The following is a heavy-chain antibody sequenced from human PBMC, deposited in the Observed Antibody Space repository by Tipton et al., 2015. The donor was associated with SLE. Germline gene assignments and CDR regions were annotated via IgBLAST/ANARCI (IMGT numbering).Heavy chain of an antibody. Sequence: LRLSCSVSGASISSYYWSWIRQRPGKGLEWIGSIYYNGNTYYNPSLESRVSISVDTSSYRLSLHVRSVTAADTAVYYCARRHYSGPFDSWGQGTLVTVSS. CDR3: ARRHYSGPFDS. J-gene: IGHJ4*02. CDR1: GASISSYY. CDR2: IYYNGNT. D-gene: IGHD5-12*01. V-gene: IGHV4-59*06.